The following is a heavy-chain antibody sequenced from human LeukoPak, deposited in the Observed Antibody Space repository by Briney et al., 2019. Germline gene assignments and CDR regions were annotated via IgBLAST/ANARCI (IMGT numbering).Heavy chain of an antibody. CDR1: GGSISSGSYY. D-gene: IGHD3-22*01. V-gene: IGHV4-61*02. J-gene: IGHJ4*02. CDR3: ARGGRYYDSSGYYIDY. Sequence: SETLSLTCTVSGGSISSGSYYWNWIRQPAGKGLEWIGRIYTSGNTNYNSSLQSRVTISVDTSKNQFSLKLSSVTAADTAVYYCARGGRYYDSSGYYIDYWGQGTLVTVSS. CDR2: IYTSGNT.